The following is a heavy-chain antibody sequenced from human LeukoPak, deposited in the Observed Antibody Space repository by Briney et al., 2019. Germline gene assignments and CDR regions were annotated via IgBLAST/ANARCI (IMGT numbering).Heavy chain of an antibody. J-gene: IGHJ4*02. Sequence: GESLEISCQCSGYSFTSYWIGWVRQLPGKGLEWMGIIYPGDSDTRYSPSFQGQVTISADKSISTAYLQWSSLKASDTAMYYCARIDSMAAGTEYYFDYWGQGTLVTVSS. CDR2: IYPGDSDT. D-gene: IGHD6-13*01. CDR1: GYSFTSYW. CDR3: ARIDSMAAGTEYYFDY. V-gene: IGHV5-51*01.